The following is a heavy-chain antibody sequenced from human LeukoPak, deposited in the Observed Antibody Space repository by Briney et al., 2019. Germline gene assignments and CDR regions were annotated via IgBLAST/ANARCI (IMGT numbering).Heavy chain of an antibody. Sequence: SVKVSCKASGGTFSSYAISWVRQAPGQGLEWMGRIIPILGIANYAQKFQGRVTITADKSTSTAYMELSSLRSEDTAAYYCARGRRHYYYYMDVWGKGTTVTVSS. CDR3: ARGRRHYYYYMDV. V-gene: IGHV1-69*04. J-gene: IGHJ6*03. CDR2: IIPILGIA. CDR1: GGTFSSYA.